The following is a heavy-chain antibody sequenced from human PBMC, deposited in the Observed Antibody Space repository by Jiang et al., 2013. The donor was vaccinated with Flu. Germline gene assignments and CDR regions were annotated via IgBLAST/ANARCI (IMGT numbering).Heavy chain of an antibody. D-gene: IGHD3-16*01. V-gene: IGHV3-30*01. CDR2: ISYDGSNK. CDR1: GFTFSSHA. J-gene: IGHJ5*02. Sequence: VQLVESGGGVVQPGRSLRLSCAASGFTFSSHAMHWVRQAPGKGLEWVAVISYDGSNKYYADSVKGRFTISRDNSKNTLYLQMNSLRAEDTAVYYCAREWIGDEGFDPWGQGTLVTVSS. CDR3: AREWIGDEGFDP.